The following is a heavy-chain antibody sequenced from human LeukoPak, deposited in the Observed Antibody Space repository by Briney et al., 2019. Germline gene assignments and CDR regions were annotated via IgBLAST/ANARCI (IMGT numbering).Heavy chain of an antibody. V-gene: IGHV4-39*07. Sequence: PSETLSLTCSVSGDSLYNSNYYWGWVRQPPGKGLEWIGSVYYDESAYYNPSLKSRVSMSVDTSKNQFSLKVRSVTAADTAVYFCAREQGIEKMTTFGYWGQGILVAVSS. D-gene: IGHD5-24*01. CDR2: VYYDESA. J-gene: IGHJ4*02. CDR1: GDSLYNSNYY. CDR3: AREQGIEKMTTFGY.